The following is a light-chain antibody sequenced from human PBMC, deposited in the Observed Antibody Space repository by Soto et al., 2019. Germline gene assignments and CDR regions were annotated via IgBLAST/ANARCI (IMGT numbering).Light chain of an antibody. J-gene: IGLJ1*01. CDR2: EVS. CDR1: LSDVGGYNY. CDR3: NSYTSSSTYV. Sequence: QSALTQPASVSGSPGQSITISCTGTLSDVGGYNYVSWYQHHPGKAPKLMIYEVSNRSSGISNRFSGSKSGNTASLTISGLQAEDEGDYYCNSYTSSSTYVFGTGTKLPVL. V-gene: IGLV2-14*01.